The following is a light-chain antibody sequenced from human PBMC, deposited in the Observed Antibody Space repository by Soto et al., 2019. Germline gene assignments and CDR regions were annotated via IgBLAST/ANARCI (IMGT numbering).Light chain of an antibody. Sequence: EIVMTQSPATLSVSPGARATLSCRASQSVSSNLAWYQQKPGQAPRLLIYGASTRATVIPARFSGSGSGTEFNLTISSLQSEDFAVYDCQQYNNWPPITFGPGTKVDIK. J-gene: IGKJ3*01. CDR3: QQYNNWPPIT. CDR2: GAS. CDR1: QSVSSN. V-gene: IGKV3-15*01.